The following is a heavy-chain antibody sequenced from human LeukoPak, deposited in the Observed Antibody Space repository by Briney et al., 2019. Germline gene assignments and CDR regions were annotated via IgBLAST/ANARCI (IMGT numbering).Heavy chain of an antibody. CDR2: IYHSGST. CDR1: GGSFSGYY. Sequence: PSETLSPTCAVYGGSFSGYYWSWIRQPPGKGLEWIGSIYHSGSTYYNPSLKSRVAISVDTSKNQFSLKLGSVTAADTAVYYCARVYFWAREYYFDYWGQGTLVTVSS. CDR3: ARVYFWAREYYFDY. V-gene: IGHV4-34*01. J-gene: IGHJ4*02. D-gene: IGHD3-3*01.